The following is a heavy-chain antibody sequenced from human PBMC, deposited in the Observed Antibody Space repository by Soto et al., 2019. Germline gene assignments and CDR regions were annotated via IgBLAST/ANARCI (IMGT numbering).Heavy chain of an antibody. V-gene: IGHV3-30*18. Sequence: QVQLVESGGGVVQPGRSLRLSCAASGFIFSSYGMHWVRQAPGKGLEWVAVISHDGSNKYYPDSVKGRFTISRDDSKNTLYLQMNSLRAEDTAVYYCAKDTSYYSSSGYYVFDYWGQGTLVTVSS. CDR1: GFIFSSYG. CDR2: ISHDGSNK. J-gene: IGHJ4*02. CDR3: AKDTSYYSSSGYYVFDY. D-gene: IGHD3-22*01.